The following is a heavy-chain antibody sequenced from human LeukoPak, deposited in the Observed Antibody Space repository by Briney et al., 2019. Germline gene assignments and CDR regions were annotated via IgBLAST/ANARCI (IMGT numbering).Heavy chain of an antibody. D-gene: IGHD3-9*01. V-gene: IGHV4-39*01. Sequence: PSETLSLTCTVSGGSISSSSYYWGWIRQPPGKGLEWIGSIYYSGSTYYNPSLKSRVTISVDTSKNQFSLKLSSVTAADTAVYYCARLRYFDSGIDYWGQGTLVTVSS. CDR1: GGSISSSSYY. CDR3: ARLRYFDSGIDY. CDR2: IYYSGST. J-gene: IGHJ4*02.